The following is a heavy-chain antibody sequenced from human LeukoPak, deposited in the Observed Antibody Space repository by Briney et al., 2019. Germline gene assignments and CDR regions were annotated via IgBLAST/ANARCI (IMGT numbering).Heavy chain of an antibody. CDR3: ARDYYDSTGGGAFDI. CDR2: IYYNGGT. Sequence: SETLSLTCTVSGGSISSGDYYWSWIRQPPGKGLEWIGYIYYNGGTYYNPSLKSRLTISVDTSKNQFSLKLSSVTAADTAVYYCARDYYDSTGGGAFDIWGQGTMVSVSS. CDR1: GGSISSGDYY. V-gene: IGHV4-30-4*01. J-gene: IGHJ3*02. D-gene: IGHD3-22*01.